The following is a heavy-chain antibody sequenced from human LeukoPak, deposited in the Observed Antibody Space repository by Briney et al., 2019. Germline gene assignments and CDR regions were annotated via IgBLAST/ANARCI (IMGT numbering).Heavy chain of an antibody. J-gene: IGHJ5*02. CDR1: GYTFTSYY. V-gene: IGHV1-46*03. CDR2: INPSGGST. CDR3: ARDYCSSTSCSRASWFDP. D-gene: IGHD2-2*01. Sequence: ASVKVSCKASGYTFTSYYMHWVRQATGQGLEWMGIINPSGGSTSYAQKFQGRVTMTRDTSTSTVYMELSSLRSEDTAVYYCARDYCSSTSCSRASWFDPWGQGTLVTVSS.